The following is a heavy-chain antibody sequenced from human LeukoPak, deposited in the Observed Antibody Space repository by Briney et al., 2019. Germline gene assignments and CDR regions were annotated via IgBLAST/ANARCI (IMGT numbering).Heavy chain of an antibody. V-gene: IGHV3-43*01. CDR1: GFTFDRFT. D-gene: IGHD6-19*01. J-gene: IGHJ4*02. CDR3: AKDSSQQIALAGTAFDY. CDR2: ISWDGDST. Sequence: GGSLRPSCAASGFTFDRFTIHWVRQTPGKGLEWVSLISWDGDSTYYADSVKGRFSISRDNNKNSLYLQMNSLRAEDTAVYYCAKDSSQQIALAGTAFDYWGQGTLVTVSS.